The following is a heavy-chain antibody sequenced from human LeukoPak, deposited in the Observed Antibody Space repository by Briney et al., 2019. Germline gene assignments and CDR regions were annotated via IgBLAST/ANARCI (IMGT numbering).Heavy chain of an antibody. CDR1: GYTFTSYD. J-gene: IGHJ4*02. CDR3: ARRIAAAGTTLGY. V-gene: IGHV1-8*01. Sequence: GASVKVSCKASGYTFTSYDINWVRQATGQGLEGMGWMNPNSGNTGYAQKFQGRVTMTRNTSISTAYMEVSSLGSEDTAVYYCARRIAAAGTTLGYWGQGTLVTVSS. CDR2: MNPNSGNT. D-gene: IGHD6-13*01.